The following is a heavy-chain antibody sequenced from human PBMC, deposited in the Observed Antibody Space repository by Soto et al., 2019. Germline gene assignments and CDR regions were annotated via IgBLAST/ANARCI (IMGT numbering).Heavy chain of an antibody. CDR1: GFSFSTYA. V-gene: IGHV3-23*01. J-gene: IGHJ3*01. CDR3: AKDRQSYNSVWHPFDF. D-gene: IGHD1-20*01. CDR2: IGGGDDDR. Sequence: EVQLLESGGGLVQPGGSLRLSCAASGFSFSTYAMSWVRQAPGKGLEWVSSIGGGDDDRYYADSVKGRFTISRDNSENTLSLQMSCLGADDTARYYCAKDRQSYNSVWHPFDFWGQGTVVTVTS.